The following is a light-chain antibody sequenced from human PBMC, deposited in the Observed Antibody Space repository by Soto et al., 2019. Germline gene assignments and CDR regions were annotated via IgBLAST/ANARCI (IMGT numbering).Light chain of an antibody. V-gene: IGLV4-69*01. J-gene: IGLJ2*01. Sequence: QSVLTQSPSASASLGASVKLTCTLSSGHSSYAIAWHQQQPEKGPRYLMKLNSDGSHSKGDGIPDRFSGSSSGAERYLTILRPQSEDEADYYCQTWGTGIVVFGGGTKVTVL. CDR2: LNSDGSH. CDR3: QTWGTGIVV. CDR1: SGHSSYA.